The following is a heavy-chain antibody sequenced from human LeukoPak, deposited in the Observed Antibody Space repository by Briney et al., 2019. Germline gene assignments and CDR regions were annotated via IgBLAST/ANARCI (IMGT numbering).Heavy chain of an antibody. J-gene: IGHJ4*02. CDR3: AKEGSSSGWYKGFDY. V-gene: IGHV3-30*18. CDR1: GFTFSSYG. CDR2: ISYDGSNK. D-gene: IGHD6-19*01. Sequence: TGGSLRLSCAASGFTFSSYGMHWVRQAPGKGLEWVAVISYDGSNKYYADSVKGRFTISRDNSKNTLYLQMNSLRVEDTAVYYCAKEGSSSGWYKGFDYWGQGTLVTVSS.